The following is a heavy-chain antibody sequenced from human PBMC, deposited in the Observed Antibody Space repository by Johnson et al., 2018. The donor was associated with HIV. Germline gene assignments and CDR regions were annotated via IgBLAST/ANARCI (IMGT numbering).Heavy chain of an antibody. D-gene: IGHD1-26*01. CDR3: ATKGSKWELIVEGLAV. Sequence: QVQLVESVGGVVQPGRSLRLSCAASGFTFSSYGMHWVRQVPGKGLEWVAVISYDGSNKYYADSVKGRFTISRDNSKNTLYLQMNSLTAEDTAVYYCATKGSKWELIVEGLAVWGQGTMVTVSS. V-gene: IGHV3-30*03. J-gene: IGHJ3*01. CDR1: GFTFSSYG. CDR2: ISYDGSNK.